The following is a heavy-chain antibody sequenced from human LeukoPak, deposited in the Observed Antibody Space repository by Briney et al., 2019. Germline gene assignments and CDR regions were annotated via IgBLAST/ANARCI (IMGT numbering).Heavy chain of an antibody. CDR2: IYYSGST. D-gene: IGHD1-26*01. J-gene: IGHJ5*02. CDR3: ARRGGNYYGWFDP. CDR1: GDSISSDY. V-gene: IGHV4-59*08. Sequence: PSETLSLTCTVSGDSISSDYWSWIRQPPGKGLEWIGYIYYSGSTNYNPSLKSRVTISLDTSRNQFPLKLSSVTAADTAVYFCARRGGNYYGWFDPWGQGTLVTVSS.